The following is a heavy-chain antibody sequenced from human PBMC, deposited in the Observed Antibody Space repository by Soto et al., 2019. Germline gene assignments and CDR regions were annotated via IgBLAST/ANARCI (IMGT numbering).Heavy chain of an antibody. J-gene: IGHJ4*02. V-gene: IGHV3-30*18. CDR1: GFPFSRYG. D-gene: IGHD1-1*01. CDR2: ISWDGLAQ. Sequence: VQLVESGGGVVQPGRSLRLLCEASGFPFSRYGMHWVRQAPGMGLEWVAVISWDGLAQYYGDSVRGRFTIPRDNSQSTLYLQMNSLRTEDTAIYYCAKETIQVGGPNYFDYWGQGVLVTVSS. CDR3: AKETIQVGGPNYFDY.